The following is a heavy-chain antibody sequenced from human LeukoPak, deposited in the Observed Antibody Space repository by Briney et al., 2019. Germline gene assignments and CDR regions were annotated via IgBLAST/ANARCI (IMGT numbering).Heavy chain of an antibody. CDR1: GFTFSSYG. V-gene: IGHV3-30*03. Sequence: GGSLRLSCAASGFTFSSYGMHWVRQAPGKGLEWVAVISYDGSNKYYADSVKGRFTISRDNSKNTLYLQMNSLRAEDTAVYYCARPMITFGGVIVSGGFDIWGQGTMVTVSS. D-gene: IGHD3-16*02. J-gene: IGHJ3*02. CDR2: ISYDGSNK. CDR3: ARPMITFGGVIVSGGFDI.